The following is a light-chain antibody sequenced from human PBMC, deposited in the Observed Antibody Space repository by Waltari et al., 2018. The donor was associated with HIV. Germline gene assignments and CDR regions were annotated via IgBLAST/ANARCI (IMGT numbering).Light chain of an antibody. CDR3: QQRADWPPMYT. CDR1: QSVNSF. CDR2: DTS. J-gene: IGKJ2*01. V-gene: IGKV3-11*01. Sequence: IVLTQSPGTLSLSPGERATISCRASQSVNSFFAWHQQKPGQAPRLLIYDTSNRAPGVPARFSGSWSGTDVTLTSSSLEPEDFAFYYCQQRADWPPMYTFGQGTKLEI.